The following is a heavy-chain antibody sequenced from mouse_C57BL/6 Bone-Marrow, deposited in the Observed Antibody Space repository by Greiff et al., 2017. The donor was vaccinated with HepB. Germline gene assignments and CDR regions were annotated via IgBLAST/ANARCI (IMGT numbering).Heavy chain of an antibody. CDR1: GYTFTSYW. J-gene: IGHJ1*03. Sequence: QVQLQQPGAGLVKPGASVKMSCKASGYTFTSYWITWVQQRPGQGLEWIGDIYPGSGSTNYNETFKSKVILTVDTASSTAYMQLSSLTSEDSAVYYCARDGSSFSHWYFDVWGTGTTATVSS. V-gene: IGHV1-55*01. CDR3: ARDGSSFSHWYFDV. CDR2: IYPGSGST. D-gene: IGHD1-1*01.